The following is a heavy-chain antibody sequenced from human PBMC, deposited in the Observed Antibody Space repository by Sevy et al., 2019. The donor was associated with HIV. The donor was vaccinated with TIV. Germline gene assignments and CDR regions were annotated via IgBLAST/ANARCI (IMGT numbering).Heavy chain of an antibody. CDR3: ARGLFDD. J-gene: IGHJ4*02. V-gene: IGHV4-61*01. CDR1: GDSVSGGNYY. CDR2: IYYSGST. Sequence: SETLSLTCTVSGDSVSGGNYYWSWSRQPPGKGLEWIGYIYYSGSTNYNPSLKSRVTISIDTSKNQFSLRLTSVTAAATAVYYCARGLFDDWGQGTLVTVSS.